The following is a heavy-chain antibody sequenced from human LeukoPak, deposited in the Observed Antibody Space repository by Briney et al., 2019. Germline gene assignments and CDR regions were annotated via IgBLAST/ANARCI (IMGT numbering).Heavy chain of an antibody. V-gene: IGHV3-30*03. CDR3: ARAKQDQYFDY. J-gene: IGHJ4*02. Sequence: PGGSLRLSCAASGFTFSSYGMHWVRQAPGKGLEWVAVISYDGSNKYYADSVKGRFTISRDNAKNSLYLQMNSLRAEDTAVYYCARAKQDQYFDYWGQGTLVTVSS. CDR2: ISYDGSNK. D-gene: IGHD1/OR15-1a*01. CDR1: GFTFSSYG.